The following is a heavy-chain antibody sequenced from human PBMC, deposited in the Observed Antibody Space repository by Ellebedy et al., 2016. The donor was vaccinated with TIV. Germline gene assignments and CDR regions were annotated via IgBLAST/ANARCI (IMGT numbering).Heavy chain of an antibody. CDR1: GGSISSSGFF. V-gene: IGHV4-39*01. D-gene: IGHD3-22*01. CDR3: ARGNYYDSNGGYYGMDV. Sequence: SETLSLTCTVSGGSISSSGFFWGWIRQPPGSGWGVGGGGGYTGSAYYNPSLKSRLTFSVDTSNNQFSRKVLSLTAADTAVYYCARGNYYDSNGGYYGMDVWGQGTTVIVSS. J-gene: IGHJ6*02. CDR2: GGYTGSA.